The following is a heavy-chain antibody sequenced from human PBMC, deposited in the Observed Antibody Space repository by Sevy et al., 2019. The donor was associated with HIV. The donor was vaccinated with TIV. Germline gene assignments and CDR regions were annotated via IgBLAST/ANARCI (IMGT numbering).Heavy chain of an antibody. CDR3: ARYYYDSSGYYLFDY. CDR1: GFTFSTYW. V-gene: IGHV3-7*01. D-gene: IGHD3-22*01. Sequence: GGSLRLSCAASGFTFSTYWMSWVRQAPGKGLEWVANIKQDGSERYYVDSVKGRFTISRDNAKNSLLLQMNSLRAEDTAVYYCARYYYDSSGYYLFDYWGQGTLVTVSS. J-gene: IGHJ4*02. CDR2: IKQDGSER.